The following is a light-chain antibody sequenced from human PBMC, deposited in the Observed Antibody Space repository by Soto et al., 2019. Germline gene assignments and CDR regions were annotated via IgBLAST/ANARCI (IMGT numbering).Light chain of an antibody. V-gene: IGKV1-5*02. CDR2: DVS. CDR3: KQYKSYSNT. CDR1: QIISMV. Sequence: DFRMTQSPSTLSASVGDRVTIICRASQIISMVFAWYHQKPVRAPKLLIYDVSSLKSGVPSRLSGSRSGTEFTLTISSLQPDDFATYFCKQYKSYSNTFGQGT. J-gene: IGKJ5*01.